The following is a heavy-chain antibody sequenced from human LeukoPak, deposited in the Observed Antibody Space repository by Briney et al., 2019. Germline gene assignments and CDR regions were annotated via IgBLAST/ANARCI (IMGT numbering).Heavy chain of an antibody. CDR2: ISYDGSNK. CDR1: GVTFSSYG. Sequence: PGGSLRLSCAASGVTFSSYGMHWVRQAPGKGLEWVAVISYDGSNKYYADSVKGRFTISRDNSKNTLYLQMNSLRAEDTAVYYCEAHYCSSTSCSKEGAFDIWGQGTMVTVSS. CDR3: EAHYCSSTSCSKEGAFDI. V-gene: IGHV3-30*03. D-gene: IGHD2-2*01. J-gene: IGHJ3*02.